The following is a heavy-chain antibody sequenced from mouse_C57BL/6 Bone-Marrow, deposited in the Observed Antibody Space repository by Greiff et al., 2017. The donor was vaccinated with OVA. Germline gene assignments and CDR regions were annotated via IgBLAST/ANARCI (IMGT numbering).Heavy chain of an antibody. J-gene: IGHJ2*01. D-gene: IGHD1-1*01. CDR2: ISSGGSYT. Sequence: EVMLVESGGDLVKPGGSLKLSCAASGFTFSSYGMSWVRQTPDKRLEWVATISSGGSYTYYPDNVKGRFTISRNNAKNTLYLQLSSRKAEDAAMYYCARHGDYGSFFDYWGQGTTLTVSS. V-gene: IGHV5-6*01. CDR1: GFTFSSYG. CDR3: ARHGDYGSFFDY.